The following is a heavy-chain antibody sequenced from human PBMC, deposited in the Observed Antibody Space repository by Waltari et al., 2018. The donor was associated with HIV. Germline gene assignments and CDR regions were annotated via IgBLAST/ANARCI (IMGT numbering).Heavy chain of an antibody. CDR3: AGAPNGDFSWLDP. CDR1: GCSVPSSTYY. Sequence: QLQLQESGPGLVKPSETLSLTCTVSGCSVPSSTYYWGWIRQAPGRGLEWIGAISYSGSAYYNPSLESRVTISLDTSKNQFSLKLQSVTAADTAVYYCAGAPNGDFSWLDPWGQGTLVTVSS. J-gene: IGHJ5*02. CDR2: ISYSGSA. V-gene: IGHV4-39*07. D-gene: IGHD4-17*01.